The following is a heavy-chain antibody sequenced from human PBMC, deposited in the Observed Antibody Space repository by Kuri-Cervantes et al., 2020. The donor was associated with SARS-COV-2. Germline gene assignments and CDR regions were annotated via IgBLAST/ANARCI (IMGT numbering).Heavy chain of an antibody. CDR1: GFTFSSYW. CDR3: ATYDSSGSDYYYYMDV. V-gene: IGHV3-7*03. CDR2: IKQDGSEK. D-gene: IGHD3-22*01. J-gene: IGHJ6*03. Sequence: GGSLRLSCAASGFTFSSYWMGWVRQAPGKGLEWVANIKQDGSEKYYVDSVKGRFTISRDNAKNSLYLQMNSLRAEDTALYHCATYDSSGSDYYYYMDVWGKGTTVTVSS.